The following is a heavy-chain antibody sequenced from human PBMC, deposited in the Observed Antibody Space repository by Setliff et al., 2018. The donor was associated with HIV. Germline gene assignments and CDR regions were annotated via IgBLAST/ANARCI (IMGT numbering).Heavy chain of an antibody. D-gene: IGHD5-12*01. CDR3: ARDARWLQFPYFGY. CDR1: GGSITSGNYF. J-gene: IGHJ4*01. CDR2: IYTDGST. Sequence: SETLSLTCTVSGGSITSGNYFWTWIRQPAGKGLEWIGHIYTDGSTNYNPSFRSRVTISVDSSKNQFSLKLSSVTAADTAVYYCARDARWLQFPYFGYWGQGTLVTVSS. V-gene: IGHV4-61*09.